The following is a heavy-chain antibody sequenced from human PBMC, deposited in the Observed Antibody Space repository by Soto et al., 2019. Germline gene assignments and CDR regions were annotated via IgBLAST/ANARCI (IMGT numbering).Heavy chain of an antibody. CDR2: ISAYNGNT. Sequence: ASVKVSCKASGYTFTSYGISWVRQAPGQALEWMGWISAYNGNTNYAQKLQGRVTMTTDTSTSTAYMELRSLRSDDTAVYYCARDGTGITLWGFDYWGQGTLVTVSS. CDR3: ARDGTGITLWGFDY. D-gene: IGHD3-10*02. V-gene: IGHV1-18*04. J-gene: IGHJ4*02. CDR1: GYTFTSYG.